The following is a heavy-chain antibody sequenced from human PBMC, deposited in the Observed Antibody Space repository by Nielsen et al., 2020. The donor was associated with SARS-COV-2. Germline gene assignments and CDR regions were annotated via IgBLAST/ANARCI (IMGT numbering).Heavy chain of an antibody. D-gene: IGHD5-18*01. CDR2: IIPIFGTA. J-gene: IGHJ4*02. V-gene: IGHV1-69*13. CDR1: GCTFSSYA. CDR3: AGGYSYGLGYFDY. Sequence: SVKVSCKASGCTFSSYAISWVRQAPGQGLEWMGGIIPIFGTANYAQKFQGRVTITADESTSTAYMELSSLRSEDTAVYYCAGGYSYGLGYFDYWGQGTLVTVSS.